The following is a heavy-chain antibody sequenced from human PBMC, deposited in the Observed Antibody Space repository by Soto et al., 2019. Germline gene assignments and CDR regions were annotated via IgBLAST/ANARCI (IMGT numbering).Heavy chain of an antibody. CDR2: IWYDGNNK. V-gene: IGHV3-33*01. CDR1: GFTFSSYG. CDR3: ARGLHSLFDY. Sequence: GGSLRLSCAASGFTFSSYGMHWFRQAPGKGLEWVAVIWYDGNNKYYADSVKGRFTISRDNSKNTLYVQMTSLRAEDTAIYYCARGLHSLFDYWGQGTLVTVSS. D-gene: IGHD2-21*01. J-gene: IGHJ4*02.